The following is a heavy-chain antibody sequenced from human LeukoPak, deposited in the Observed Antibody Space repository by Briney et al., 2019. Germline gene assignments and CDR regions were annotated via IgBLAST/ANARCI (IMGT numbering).Heavy chain of an antibody. CDR1: GYTFTGYY. CDR3: ATQKGSFLWGTDFDY. D-gene: IGHD3-16*01. V-gene: IGHV1-2*02. Sequence: ASVKVSCKASGYTFTGYYMHWVRQAPGQGLEWMGWINPNSGDTKYSQKFQGRVTMTRDTSISTAYMELSRLRSDDTAVYYCATQKGSFLWGTDFDYWGQGTLVTVSS. J-gene: IGHJ4*02. CDR2: INPNSGDT.